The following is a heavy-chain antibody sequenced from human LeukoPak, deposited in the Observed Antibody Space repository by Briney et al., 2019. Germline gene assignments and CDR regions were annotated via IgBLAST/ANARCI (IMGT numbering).Heavy chain of an antibody. CDR2: ISSSGSTI. Sequence: GGSLRLSCAASGFTFSSYEMNWVRQAPGKGLEWVSYISSSGSTIYYADSVKGRFTISRDNAKNSLYLQMNSLRAEDTAVYYCARDAGSNALDIWGQGTMVTVSS. V-gene: IGHV3-48*03. CDR1: GFTFSSYE. D-gene: IGHD3-10*01. CDR3: ARDAGSNALDI. J-gene: IGHJ3*02.